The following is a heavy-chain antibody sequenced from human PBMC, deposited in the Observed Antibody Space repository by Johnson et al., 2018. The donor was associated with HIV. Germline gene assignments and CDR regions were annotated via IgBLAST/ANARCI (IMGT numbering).Heavy chain of an antibody. CDR2: ISFDGSNQ. J-gene: IGHJ3*02. V-gene: IGHV3-30*03. CDR1: GFAFIGYG. CDR3: ARGTWRWLQLDWDAFDI. Sequence: QVQLVESGGGVVQPGTSLRLSCAASGFAFIGYGMHWVRQAPGKGLEWLAVISFDGSNQYYADSLKGRFTIPRDNSKNTPVLQMNSLRAEDTAVYFCARGTWRWLQLDWDAFDIWGPGTMVTVSS. D-gene: IGHD5-24*01.